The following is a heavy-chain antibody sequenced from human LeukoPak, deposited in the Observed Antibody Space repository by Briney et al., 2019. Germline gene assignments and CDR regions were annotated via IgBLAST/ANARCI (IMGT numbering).Heavy chain of an antibody. CDR2: IYYSGST. V-gene: IGHV4-39*07. D-gene: IGHD4-17*01. Sequence: SETLSLTCTVSGGSISSSSYYWGWIRQPPGKGLEWIGSIYYSGSTYYSPSPKSRVTISVDTSKSQFSLNLSSVTAADTAVYYCARVTTVSTVDYWGQGTLVTVSS. CDR1: GGSISSSSYY. CDR3: ARVTTVSTVDY. J-gene: IGHJ4*02.